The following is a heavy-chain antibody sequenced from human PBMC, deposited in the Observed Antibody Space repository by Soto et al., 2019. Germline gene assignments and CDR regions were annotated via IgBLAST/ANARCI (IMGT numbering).Heavy chain of an antibody. CDR2: ISAYNGNT. CDR1: GFGLINYG. D-gene: IGHD4-4*01. CDR3: ARLGVTTSVYYYTMNV. V-gene: IGHV1-18*04. J-gene: IGHJ6*02. Sequence: ASVKVSCKASGFGLINYGFTWVRQAPGQGLEWMGWISAYNGNTIYAQNLQGRLTMTRDTSTSTAYMELRSLRSDDTAVYYCARLGVTTSVYYYTMNVWGQGTTVTVSS.